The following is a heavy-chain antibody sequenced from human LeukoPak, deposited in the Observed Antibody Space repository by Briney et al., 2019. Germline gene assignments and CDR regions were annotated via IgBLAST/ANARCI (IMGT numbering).Heavy chain of an antibody. V-gene: IGHV3-30-3*01. D-gene: IGHD3-3*01. CDR2: ISYDGSNK. CDR3: ARYDFWSAYYYFDS. Sequence: GRSLRLSCAASGFTFSSYAMHWVRQAPGKGLEWVAVISYDGSNKYYADSVKGRFTISRDNAKNSLYLQMNSLRAEDTAVYYCARYDFWSAYYYFDSWGLGTLVTVSS. J-gene: IGHJ4*02. CDR1: GFTFSSYA.